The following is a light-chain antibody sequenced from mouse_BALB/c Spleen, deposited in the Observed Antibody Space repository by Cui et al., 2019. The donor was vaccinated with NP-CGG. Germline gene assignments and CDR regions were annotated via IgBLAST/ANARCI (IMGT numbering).Light chain of an antibody. CDR1: TGAVTTRNY. CDR3: ALWYSNHWV. V-gene: IGLV1*01. Sequence: QAVVTQESALTTSPGETVPLTCRSSTGAVTTRNYANWVQEKPDHLFTGLIGGTNNRAPGVPARFSGSLIGDKAALTMTGVQTEDEAIYFCALWYSNHWVFGGGTKLTVL. CDR2: GTN. J-gene: IGLJ1*01.